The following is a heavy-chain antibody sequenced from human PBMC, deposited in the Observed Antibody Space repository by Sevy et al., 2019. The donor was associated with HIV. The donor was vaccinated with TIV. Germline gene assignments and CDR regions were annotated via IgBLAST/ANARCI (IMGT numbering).Heavy chain of an antibody. J-gene: IGHJ4*02. D-gene: IGHD4-17*01. CDR2: IANSGRTR. V-gene: IGHV3-48*03. Sequence: GGSLRLSCAASGFTFSSYEMNWVRQAPGKGLEWVSNIANSGRTRYYSDSVKGRFTISRDNAKNSLSLQMNSLRAEDSAVYYCTRDLPPSSTSVAHFDYWGRGTLVTVSS. CDR3: TRDLPPSSTSVAHFDY. CDR1: GFTFSSYE.